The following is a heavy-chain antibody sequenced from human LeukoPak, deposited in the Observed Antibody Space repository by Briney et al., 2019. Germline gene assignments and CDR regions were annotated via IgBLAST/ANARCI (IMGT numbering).Heavy chain of an antibody. CDR1: GGSNY. J-gene: IGHJ5*02. D-gene: IGHD1-20*01. Sequence: SETLSLTCTVSGGSNYWSWIRQPPGKGLEWIGYIHYSGSPNYNPSLKSRVTISIDTSKNQFSLKLNSVTAADTAVYYCARHSNWNGGVDWFDPWGQGTQVTVSS. V-gene: IGHV4-59*08. CDR3: ARHSNWNGGVDWFDP. CDR2: IHYSGSP.